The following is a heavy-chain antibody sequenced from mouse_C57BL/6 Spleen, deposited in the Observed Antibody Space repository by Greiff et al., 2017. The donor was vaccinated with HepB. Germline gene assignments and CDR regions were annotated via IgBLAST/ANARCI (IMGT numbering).Heavy chain of an antibody. V-gene: IGHV1-55*01. CDR3: ARERTGSWFAY. CDR2: IYPGSGST. D-gene: IGHD4-1*01. CDR1: GYTFTSYW. Sequence: QVHVKQSGAELVKPGASVKMSCKASGYTFTSYWITWVKQRPGQGLEWIGDIYPGSGSTNYNEKFKSKATLTVDTSSSTAYMQLSSLTSEDSAVYYCARERTGSWFAYWGQGTLVTVSA. J-gene: IGHJ3*01.